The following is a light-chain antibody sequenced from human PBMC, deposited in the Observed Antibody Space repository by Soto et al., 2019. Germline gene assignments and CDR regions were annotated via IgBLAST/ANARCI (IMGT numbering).Light chain of an antibody. CDR1: QGISNY. V-gene: IGKV1-27*01. J-gene: IGKJ1*01. CDR3: QKYDSAPWT. CDR2: AAS. Sequence: DIXMTXSXXSLSASVRDRVTITCRASQGISNYLAWYQQKPGKVPKLLIYAASTLQSGVPSRFSGSGSGTEFTLTISSLQPEDVATYYCQKYDSAPWTFGQGTKVEIK.